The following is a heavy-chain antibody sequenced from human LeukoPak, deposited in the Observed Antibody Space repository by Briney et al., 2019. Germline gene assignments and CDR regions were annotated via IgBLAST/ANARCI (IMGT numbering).Heavy chain of an antibody. J-gene: IGHJ4*02. CDR1: GYTFTGYY. Sequence: GASVKVSCRASGYTFTGYYMHWVRQAPGQGLEWMGWINPNSGGTNYAQKFQGRVTMTRDTSISTAYMELSRLRSDDTAVYYCARDRYCSSTSCYRESDYWGQGTLVTVSS. D-gene: IGHD2-2*01. V-gene: IGHV1-2*02. CDR2: INPNSGGT. CDR3: ARDRYCSSTSCYRESDY.